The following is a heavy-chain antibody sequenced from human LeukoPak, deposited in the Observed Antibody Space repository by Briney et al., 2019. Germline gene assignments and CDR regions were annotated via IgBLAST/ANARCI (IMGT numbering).Heavy chain of an antibody. CDR1: GYTFTSYD. J-gene: IGHJ4*02. CDR3: ARGDRWELLGAFDY. Sequence: ASLKVSCKASGYTFTSYDMNWVRQATGQRLEWMGLMNPNSGNTGYAQKFQGRVTITRNTSISTDYMELSSLRSEDTAVYYCARGDRWELLGAFDYWGQGTLVTVSS. V-gene: IGHV1-8*03. CDR2: MNPNSGNT. D-gene: IGHD1-26*01.